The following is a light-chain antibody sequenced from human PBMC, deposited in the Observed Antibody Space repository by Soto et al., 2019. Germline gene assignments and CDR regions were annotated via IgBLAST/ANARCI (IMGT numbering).Light chain of an antibody. J-gene: IGKJ1*01. CDR2: GAS. Sequence: EIVLTQSPGTLSLSPGERATLSCRASQSVSSSYLAWYQQKPGQAPRLLIYGASSRAIGIPDRFSGSGSGTDFTLTISRLGPEDFAVYYCQQYGSSPRTFGQGTKVEIK. CDR3: QQYGSSPRT. CDR1: QSVSSSY. V-gene: IGKV3-20*01.